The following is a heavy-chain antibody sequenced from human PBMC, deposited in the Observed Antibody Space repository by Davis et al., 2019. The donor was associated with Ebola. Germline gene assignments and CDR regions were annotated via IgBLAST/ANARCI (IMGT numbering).Heavy chain of an antibody. Sequence: GESLKISCAASGFTFSSYSMNWVRQAPGKGLEWVSSISSSSSYIYYADSVKGRFTISRDNAKNSLYLQMNSLRAEDTAVYYCARGRGDAFQQLGPFDYWGQGTLVTVSS. CDR3: ARGRGDAFQQLGPFDY. CDR1: GFTFSSYS. J-gene: IGHJ4*02. V-gene: IGHV3-21*01. CDR2: ISSSSSYI. D-gene: IGHD6-13*01.